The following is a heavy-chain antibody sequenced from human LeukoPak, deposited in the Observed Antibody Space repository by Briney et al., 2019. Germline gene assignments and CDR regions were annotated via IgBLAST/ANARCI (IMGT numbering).Heavy chain of an antibody. D-gene: IGHD6-13*01. V-gene: IGHV3-11*04. Sequence: GGSLRLSCAASGFTFSDYYMSWIRQAPGKGLEWVSYISSSGSTIYYADSVKGRFTISRDNAKNSLYLQMNSLRAEDTAVYYCVTWGYSSSWYRYYCYYMDVWGKGTTVTVSS. CDR2: ISSSGSTI. CDR1: GFTFSDYY. CDR3: VTWGYSSSWYRYYCYYMDV. J-gene: IGHJ6*03.